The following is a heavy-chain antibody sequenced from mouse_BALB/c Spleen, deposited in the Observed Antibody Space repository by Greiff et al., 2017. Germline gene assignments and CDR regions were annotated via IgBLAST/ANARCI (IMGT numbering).Heavy chain of an antibody. J-gene: IGHJ3*01. D-gene: IGHD1-2*01. Sequence: VQLQQSGPELVKPGASVKMSCKASGYTFTSYYIHWVKQRPGQGLEWIGWIYPGDGSTKYNEKFKGKTTLTADKSSSTAYMLLSSLTSEDSAIYFCAKSHYYGPWFAYWGQGTLVTVSA. V-gene: IGHV1S56*01. CDR3: AKSHYYGPWFAY. CDR1: GYTFTSYY. CDR2: IYPGDGST.